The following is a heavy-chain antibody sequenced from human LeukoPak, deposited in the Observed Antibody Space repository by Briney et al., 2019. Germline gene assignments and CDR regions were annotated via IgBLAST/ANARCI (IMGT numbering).Heavy chain of an antibody. CDR3: AREHVDTAMATMYYFDY. J-gene: IGHJ4*02. V-gene: IGHV1-2*02. CDR2: INPNSGGT. CDR1: GYTFTGYY. Sequence: ASVKVSCKASGYTFTGYYMHWVRQAPGQGLEWTGWINPNSGGTNYAQKFQGRVTMTRDTSISTAYMELSRLRADHSAVYYCAREHVDTAMATMYYFDYWGQGTLVTVSS. D-gene: IGHD5-18*01.